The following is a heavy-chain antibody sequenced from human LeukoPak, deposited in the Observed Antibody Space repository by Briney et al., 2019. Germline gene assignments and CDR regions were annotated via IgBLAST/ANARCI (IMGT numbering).Heavy chain of an antibody. CDR2: ISGSGGST. CDR1: GFTFSSYA. D-gene: IGHD3-10*01. Sequence: PGGSPRLSCAASGFTFSSYAMSWVRQAPGKGLEWVSAISGSGGSTYYADSVKGRFTISRDNSKNTLYLQMNSLRTEDTAVYYCARDPENYGSGIGNSEIDSWGQGTLVTVSS. J-gene: IGHJ4*02. V-gene: IGHV3-23*01. CDR3: ARDPENYGSGIGNSEIDS.